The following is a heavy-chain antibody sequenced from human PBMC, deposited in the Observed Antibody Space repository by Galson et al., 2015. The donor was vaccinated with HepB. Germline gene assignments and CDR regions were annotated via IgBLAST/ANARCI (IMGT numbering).Heavy chain of an antibody. CDR2: IDPADSST. Sequence: QSGAEVKKPGESLRISCKGSGYSFTRYWITWVRQMPGKGLEWMGTIDPADSSTTYSLSFQGPVIISADKTTKTAYLHWSSLRASDSATYYCARQPSDFWSGSSYFYYMHVWGKGTTVTVSS. CDR3: ARQPSDFWSGSSYFYYMHV. J-gene: IGHJ6*03. D-gene: IGHD3-3*01. CDR1: GYSFTRYW. V-gene: IGHV5-10-1*01.